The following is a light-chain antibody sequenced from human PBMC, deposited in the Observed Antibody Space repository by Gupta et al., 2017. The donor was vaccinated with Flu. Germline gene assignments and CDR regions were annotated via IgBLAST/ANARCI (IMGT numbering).Light chain of an antibody. V-gene: IGLV3-19*01. CDR1: TLRNSN. Sequence: SSELTQDPAMSVALVQAVPIPCHGDTLRNSNASWYQQKPGQAPVLVIYAKNIRPSGIPDRFSGSSSGNTASLTITGAQAEDEADYYCNSRDSTDNHQAVFGGGTKLTVL. CDR3: NSRDSTDNHQAV. CDR2: AKN. J-gene: IGLJ2*01.